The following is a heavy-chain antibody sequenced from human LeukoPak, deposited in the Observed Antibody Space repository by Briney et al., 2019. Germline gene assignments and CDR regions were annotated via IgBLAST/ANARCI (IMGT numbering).Heavy chain of an antibody. CDR3: ARRYFDS. CDR2: IKQDGSEI. CDR1: GLTFSSHG. Sequence: GSLRLSCAASGLTFSSHGFHWVRQAPGKGLEWVANIKQDGSEIYYVASVKGRFTISRDNTKNSLYLQMNSLRAEDTAVYYCARRYFDSWGQGTLVTVSS. V-gene: IGHV3-7*01. J-gene: IGHJ4*02.